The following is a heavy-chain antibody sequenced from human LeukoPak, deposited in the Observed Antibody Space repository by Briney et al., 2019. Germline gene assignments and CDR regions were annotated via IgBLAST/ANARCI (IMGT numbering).Heavy chain of an antibody. CDR2: MNPNSGNT. CDR3: ARGEYSSSWYFS. J-gene: IGHJ4*02. V-gene: IGHV1-8*01. CDR1: GYTFTSYD. D-gene: IGHD6-13*01. Sequence: ASVKVSCKASGYTFTSYDINWVRQATGQGLEWMGWMNPNSGNTGYAQKFQGRVAMARNTSISTAYMELSSLRSEDTAVYYCARGEYSSSWYFSWGQGTLVTVSS.